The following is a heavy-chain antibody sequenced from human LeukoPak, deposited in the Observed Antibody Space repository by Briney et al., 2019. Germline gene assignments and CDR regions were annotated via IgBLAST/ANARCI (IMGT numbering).Heavy chain of an antibody. CDR1: GFTFSNYW. CDR3: ARGLTTSPGVDY. CDR2: IKEDGSHK. D-gene: IGHD4-17*01. Sequence: PGGSLRLSCAVSGFTFSNYWMNWVRQAPGKWLEWVANIKEDGSHKYYVESVKGRFTVSRDNAKNSVYLQMRSLRDEDTAVYYCARGLTTSPGVDYWGQGTLVTVSS. J-gene: IGHJ4*02. V-gene: IGHV3-7*01.